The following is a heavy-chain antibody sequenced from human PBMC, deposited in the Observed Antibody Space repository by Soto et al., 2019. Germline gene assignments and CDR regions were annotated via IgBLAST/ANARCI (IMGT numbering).Heavy chain of an antibody. V-gene: IGHV3-21*01. CDR1: GITFSSYS. CDR3: ARETNPYSSSSHAFDI. CDR2: ISSTGTYI. D-gene: IGHD6-6*01. Sequence: EVQLVESGGGLVKPGGSLRLSWAASGITFSSYSMNWVRQAPGKGLEWVSSISSTGTYIDYADSVKGRFTISRDNAKNSLFLQMDSLRAEDAALYYCARETNPYSSSSHAFDIWGQGTMVTVSS. J-gene: IGHJ3*02.